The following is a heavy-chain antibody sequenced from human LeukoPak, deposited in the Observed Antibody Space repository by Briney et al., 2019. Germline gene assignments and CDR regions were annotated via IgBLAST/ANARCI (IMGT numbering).Heavy chain of an antibody. J-gene: IGHJ4*02. CDR2: INPNSGGT. V-gene: IGHV1-2*02. D-gene: IGHD3-22*01. Sequence: ASVKVSCKASGYTFTGYYMHWVRQAPGQGLEWMGWINPNSGGTNYAQKFQGRVTMTRDTSISTAYMELSRLRSDDTAVYYCARDYSGYYYDSSGYYEWGQGTLVTVSS. CDR1: GYTFTGYY. CDR3: ARDYSGYYYDSSGYYE.